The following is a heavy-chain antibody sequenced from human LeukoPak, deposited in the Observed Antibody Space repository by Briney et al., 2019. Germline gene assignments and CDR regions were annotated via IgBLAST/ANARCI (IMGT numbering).Heavy chain of an antibody. V-gene: IGHV1-8*02. CDR2: MNPNSGNT. Sequence: GASVKVSCKASGYTFTSYGISWVRQAPGQGLEWMGWMNPNSGNTGYAQKFQGRVTMTSNTSKSTAYMELSSLRSEDTAVYYCARANWFDPWGQGTLVTVSS. CDR3: ARANWFDP. J-gene: IGHJ5*02. CDR1: GYTFTSYG.